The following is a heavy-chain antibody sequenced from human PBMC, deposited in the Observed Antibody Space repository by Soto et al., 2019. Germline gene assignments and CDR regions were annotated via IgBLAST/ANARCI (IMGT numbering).Heavy chain of an antibody. CDR1: GGSFTDSY. V-gene: IGHV4-34*01. CDR2: INHSGSV. CDR3: ARDRGVVVIDYYSLDV. J-gene: IGHJ6*02. D-gene: IGHD2-15*01. Sequence: PSETLSLTCAVSGGSFTDSYWSCIRQAPGKGLEWIGEINHSGSVSYNPSLKSRVTISVDTVQNQFSLKLNSVTAADTAVYFCARDRGVVVIDYYSLDVWGQGTTVTVSS.